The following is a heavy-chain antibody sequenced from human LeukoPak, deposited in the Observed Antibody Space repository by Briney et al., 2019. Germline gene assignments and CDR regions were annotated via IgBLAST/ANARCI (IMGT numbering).Heavy chain of an antibody. J-gene: IGHJ4*02. CDR1: GFTVSAHY. V-gene: IGHV3-53*01. D-gene: IGHD3-10*01. Sequence: GGSLRLSCAVSGFTVSAHYMSWVRQAPGKGLECVSFLYTGGDTYYADSVKGRFTITRDNSKNTLYLQMNGLRAEDTAVYYCARGPGSRGIFDYWGQGTLVTVSS. CDR3: ARGPGSRGIFDY. CDR2: LYTGGDT.